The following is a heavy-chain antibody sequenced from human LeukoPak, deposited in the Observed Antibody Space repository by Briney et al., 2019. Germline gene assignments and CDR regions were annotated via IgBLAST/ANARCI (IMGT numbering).Heavy chain of an antibody. CDR1: GFTFSSYA. CDR3: ARGYYFDSSVDNLLWDF. V-gene: IGHV3-23*01. CDR2: IRARGDNT. Sequence: PGGSLRLSCAASGFTFSSYAMSWVRQAPGKGLEWVSTIRARGDNTYYADSVKGRFTISRDNAKNTLYLQMNSLRAEDTAVYYCARGYYFDSSVDNLLWDFWGQGTLVTVSS. D-gene: IGHD3-22*01. J-gene: IGHJ4*02.